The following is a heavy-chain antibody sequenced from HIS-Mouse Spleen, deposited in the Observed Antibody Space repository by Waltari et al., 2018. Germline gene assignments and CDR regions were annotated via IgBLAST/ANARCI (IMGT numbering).Heavy chain of an antibody. V-gene: IGHV2-70*15. CDR1: GFSLSTTRLC. Sequence: QVTLRESAPALVKPTQTLTLPCTFSGFSLSTTRLCLSWTRPPPGKALEWLARIDWDDDKYYSTSLKTRLTISKDTSKNQVVLTMTNMDPVDTATYYCARIQAGKLELPFDYWGQGTLVTVSS. CDR2: IDWDDDK. CDR3: ARIQAGKLELPFDY. J-gene: IGHJ4*02. D-gene: IGHD1-7*01.